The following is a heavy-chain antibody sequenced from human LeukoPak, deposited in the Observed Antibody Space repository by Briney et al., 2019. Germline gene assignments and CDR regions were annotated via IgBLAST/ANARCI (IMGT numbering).Heavy chain of an antibody. CDR1: GYTFTSYD. J-gene: IGHJ6*02. CDR3: ARGGSLWFGEFPWNYYYYYGMDV. Sequence: GASVKVSCKASGYTFTSYDINWVRQATGQGLEWMGWMSPNSGNTGYAQKFQGRVTMTRNTSISTAYMELSSLRSEDTAVYYCARGGSLWFGEFPWNYYYYYGMDVWGQGTTVTVSS. D-gene: IGHD3-10*01. V-gene: IGHV1-8*01. CDR2: MSPNSGNT.